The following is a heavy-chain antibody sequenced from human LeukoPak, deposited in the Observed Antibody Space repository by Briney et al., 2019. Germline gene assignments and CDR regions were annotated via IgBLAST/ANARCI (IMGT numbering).Heavy chain of an antibody. V-gene: IGHV3-21*01. Sequence: GGSLRLSCAASGFTFSSYAMNWVRQAPGKGLEWVSSISRGSSYIYNADSMKGRFTISRDNAENSLYLQMNSLRAEHTAVYYCARGPTIIAEAGTWPLDYWGQGTLVTVSS. D-gene: IGHD6-19*01. CDR2: ISRGSSYI. CDR1: GFTFSSYA. CDR3: ARGPTIIAEAGTWPLDY. J-gene: IGHJ4*02.